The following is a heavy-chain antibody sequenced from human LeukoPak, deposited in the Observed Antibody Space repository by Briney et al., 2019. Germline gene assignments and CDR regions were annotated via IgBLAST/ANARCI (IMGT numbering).Heavy chain of an antibody. CDR1: GYTLTELS. Sequence: ASVKASCKVSGYTLTELSMHWVRQAPGKGLEWMGGFDSEDGETIYAQKFQGRVTKTEDTSTDTAYMELSSLRSEDTAVYYCATDLGADFWSGYRAFDIWGQGTMVTVSS. D-gene: IGHD3-3*01. J-gene: IGHJ3*02. V-gene: IGHV1-24*01. CDR2: FDSEDGET. CDR3: ATDLGADFWSGYRAFDI.